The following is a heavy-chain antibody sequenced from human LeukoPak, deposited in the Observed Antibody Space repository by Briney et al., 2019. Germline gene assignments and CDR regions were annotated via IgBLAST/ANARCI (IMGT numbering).Heavy chain of an antibody. CDR3: AKDGNTFPYYFDY. Sequence: GGSLRLSCAASGFTFSSYAMNWVRQAPGKGLEWVSGLSGGGHTTYYADSVKGRFTISRDNSKNTLYLQMSSLRAEDTALYFCAKDGNTFPYYFDYWGQGTLVTVSS. D-gene: IGHD2/OR15-2a*01. V-gene: IGHV3-23*01. J-gene: IGHJ4*02. CDR2: LSGGGHTT. CDR1: GFTFSSYA.